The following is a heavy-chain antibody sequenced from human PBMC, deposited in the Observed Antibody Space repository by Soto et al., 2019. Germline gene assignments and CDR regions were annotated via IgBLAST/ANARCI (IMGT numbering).Heavy chain of an antibody. CDR1: GYSFTSYW. CDR3: ATSDSNPYYYYGMDV. V-gene: IGHV5-51*01. D-gene: IGHD4-4*01. J-gene: IGHJ6*02. CDR2: IYPGDSDI. Sequence: GESLKISCKGSGYSFTSYWIGWVRQMPGKGLEWMGLIYPGDSDIRYSPSFQGQVTISADQSMSTDYPQWSSLKASDTAMYYCATSDSNPYYYYGMDVWGQGTTVTVSS.